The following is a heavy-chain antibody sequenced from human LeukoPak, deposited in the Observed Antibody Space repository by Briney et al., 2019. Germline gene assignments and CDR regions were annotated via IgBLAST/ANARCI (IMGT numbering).Heavy chain of an antibody. CDR3: ARVGCSSGCYYES. V-gene: IGHV3-49*04. CDR1: GFTFGDYA. J-gene: IGHJ4*02. Sequence: GRSLRLSCTASGFTFGDYAMSWVRQAPGKGLEWVGFIRSKAYGGTTEYAASVKGRFTISRDVSKSSLYLQMNSLKTEDTAVYYCARVGCSSGCYYESWGLGTLVTVSS. CDR2: IRSKAYGGTT. D-gene: IGHD6-19*01.